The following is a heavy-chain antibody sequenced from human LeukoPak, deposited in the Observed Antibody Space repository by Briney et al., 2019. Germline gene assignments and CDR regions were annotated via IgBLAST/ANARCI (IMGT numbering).Heavy chain of an antibody. CDR3: ARDPGVRDYVN. CDR2: INWNGGST. D-gene: IGHD4-17*01. Sequence: SGGSLRLSCAASGFTFDDYGMSSVRQAPGKGLEWVSGINWNGGSTGYADSLKGRFTISRDNAKHSLYVQMNSLRAERPSLYYCARDPGVRDYVNWGQGTLVTVSS. J-gene: IGHJ4*02. V-gene: IGHV3-20*04. CDR1: GFTFDDYG.